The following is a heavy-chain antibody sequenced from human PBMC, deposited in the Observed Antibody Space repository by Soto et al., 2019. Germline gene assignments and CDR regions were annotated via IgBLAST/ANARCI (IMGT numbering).Heavy chain of an antibody. D-gene: IGHD3-10*01. J-gene: IGHJ6*02. CDR3: ARKATYYYGSGSYFYYYYGMDV. CDR1: GGSISSSNW. CDR2: IYHSGST. V-gene: IGHV4-4*02. Sequence: LSLTCAVSGGSISSSNWWSWVRQPPGKGLEWIGEIYHSGSTNYNPSLKSRVTISVDKSKNQFSLKLSSVTAADTAVYYCARKATYYYGSGSYFYYYYGMDVWGQGTTVTVSS.